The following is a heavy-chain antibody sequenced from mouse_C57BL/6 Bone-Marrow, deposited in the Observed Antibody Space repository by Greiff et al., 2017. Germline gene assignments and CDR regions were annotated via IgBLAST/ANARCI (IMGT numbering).Heavy chain of an antibody. Sequence: VQLQQSGAELVRPGASVTLSCKASGYTFTDYGMHWVKQTPVHGLEWIGAIDPVTGSTAYNEKFKGKAILTGDTSSSTAYMELRSLTSEDSAVYDCTGSGSNDGDWYFDFWGTGTTVTVSS. V-gene: IGHV1-15*01. CDR3: TGSGSNDGDWYFDF. J-gene: IGHJ1*03. CDR1: GYTFTDYG. CDR2: IDPVTGST. D-gene: IGHD2-12*01.